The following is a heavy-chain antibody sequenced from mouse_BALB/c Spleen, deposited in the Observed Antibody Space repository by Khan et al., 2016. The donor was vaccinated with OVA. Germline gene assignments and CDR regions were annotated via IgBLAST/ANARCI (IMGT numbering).Heavy chain of an antibody. J-gene: IGHJ4*01. V-gene: IGHV1-18*01. Sequence: VRLQQSGPELVKPGASMKISCKASGYSFTDYTMNWVKQSHGKNLEWIGLINSDNGDTNYNQKFKGKATLTVDKSSSTAYMELLSLTSEDSAVYYCARRYDDTMDYWGQGTSVTVSS. D-gene: IGHD2-3*01. CDR1: GYSFTDYT. CDR2: INSDNGDT. CDR3: ARRYDDTMDY.